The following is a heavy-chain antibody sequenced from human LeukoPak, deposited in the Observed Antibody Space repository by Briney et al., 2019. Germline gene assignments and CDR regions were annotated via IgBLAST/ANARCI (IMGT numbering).Heavy chain of an antibody. CDR1: GFTFSSYG. D-gene: IGHD6-13*01. CDR3: ARGAEGIAASDSNFDN. J-gene: IGHJ4*02. CDR2: ISGSGGST. V-gene: IGHV3-23*01. Sequence: GGSLRLSCAASGFTFSSYGMSWVRQAPGKGLEWVSAISGSGGSTYYADSVKGRFTISRDNAKKSLYLQMNSLRAEDTAVYFCARGAEGIAASDSNFDNWGQGMLVTVSS.